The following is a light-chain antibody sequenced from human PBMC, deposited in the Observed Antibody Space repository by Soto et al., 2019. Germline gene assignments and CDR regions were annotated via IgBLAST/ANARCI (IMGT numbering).Light chain of an antibody. CDR1: SSDVGAYDY. J-gene: IGLJ1*01. V-gene: IGLV2-14*03. Sequence: QSALTQPASVSGSPGQSITISCTGTSSDVGAYDYVSWYQQHPGEVPKLMIFDVSDRPSGVSNRLSGSKSGNTASLTISGLQAEDEADYYCSSFTTSTSYVFGTGTKVTVL. CDR3: SSFTTSTSYV. CDR2: DVS.